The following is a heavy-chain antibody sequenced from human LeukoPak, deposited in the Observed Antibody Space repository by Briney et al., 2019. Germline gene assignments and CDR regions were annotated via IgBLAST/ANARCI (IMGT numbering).Heavy chain of an antibody. J-gene: IGHJ6*03. V-gene: IGHV3-23*01. D-gene: IGHD7-27*01. CDR2: ISGTGANT. CDR1: GFTFSNYV. CDR3: AKGIRQLGNYCYYMDV. Sequence: GGSLRLSCAVSGFTFSNYVMIWVRQAPGKVLEWVSAISGTGANTFYADSVKGRFTMSRDNPKNMLYLQMNSLRAEGTALYYCAKGIRQLGNYCYYMDVWGKGTTVTVSS.